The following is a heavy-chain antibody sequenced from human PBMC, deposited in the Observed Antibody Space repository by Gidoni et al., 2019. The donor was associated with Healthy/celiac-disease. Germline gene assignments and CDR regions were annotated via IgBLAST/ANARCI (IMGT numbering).Heavy chain of an antibody. CDR1: GFTFSSYA. J-gene: IGHJ4*02. CDR2: ISGSAGST. D-gene: IGHD3-3*01. V-gene: IGHV3-23*01. Sequence: EVQLLESGGGLVQPGGSLRLSCAASGFTFSSYAISWVRQAPGKGLEWVSAISGSAGSTYYADSVKGRFTISRDNSKNTLYLQMNSLRAGDTAMYYCAKDLLAYEDWGQGTLVTVSS. CDR3: AKDLLAYED.